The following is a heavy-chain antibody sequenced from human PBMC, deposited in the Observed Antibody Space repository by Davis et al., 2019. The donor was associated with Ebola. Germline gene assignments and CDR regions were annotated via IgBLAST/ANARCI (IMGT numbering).Heavy chain of an antibody. CDR1: GFTFSSYG. CDR2: ISYDGSNK. V-gene: IGHV3-30*18. CDR3: ANFWGATPFDY. Sequence: GGSLRLSCAASGFTFSSYGMHWVRQAPGKGLEWVAVISYDGSNKYYADSVKGRFTISRDNSKNTLYLQMNSLRAEDTAVYYCANFWGATPFDYWGQGTLVTVSS. J-gene: IGHJ4*02. D-gene: IGHD1-26*01.